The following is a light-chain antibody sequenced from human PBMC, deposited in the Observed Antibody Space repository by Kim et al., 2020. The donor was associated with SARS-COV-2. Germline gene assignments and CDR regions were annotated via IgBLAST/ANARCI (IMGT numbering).Light chain of an antibody. CDR1: QRINSEY. CDR3: QQYTTSPLAYT. CDR2: CAS. Sequence: PGERATLSFRTSQRINSEYLAWYQQTSGQPPRLLIFCASNSAAGIPDRFSGDGSGTDFTLTITRLEPSDSRVCYCQQYTTSPLAYTFRQGTELEI. J-gene: IGKJ2*01. V-gene: IGKV3-20*01.